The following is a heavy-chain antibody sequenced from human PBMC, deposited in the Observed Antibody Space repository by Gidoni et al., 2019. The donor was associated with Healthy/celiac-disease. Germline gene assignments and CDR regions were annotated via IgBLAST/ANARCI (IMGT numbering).Heavy chain of an antibody. Sequence: QVQLVESGGGVVQPGRSLRLSCAASGFTFSSYAMHWVRQAPGKGLEWVAVISYDGSNKYYADSVKGRFTISRDNSKNTLYLQMNSLRAEDTAVYYCARGASSGWSRNWFDPWGQGTLVTVSS. J-gene: IGHJ5*02. V-gene: IGHV3-30*04. CDR3: ARGASSGWSRNWFDP. CDR2: ISYDGSNK. CDR1: GFTFSSYA. D-gene: IGHD6-19*01.